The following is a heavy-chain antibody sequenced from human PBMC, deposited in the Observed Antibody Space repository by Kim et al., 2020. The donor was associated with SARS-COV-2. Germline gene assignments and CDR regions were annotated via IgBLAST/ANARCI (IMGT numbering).Heavy chain of an antibody. V-gene: IGHV4-59*01. Sequence: SETLSLTCTVSGGSISSYYWSWIRQPPGKGLEWIGYIYYSGSTNYNPSLKSRVTISVDTSKNQFSLKLSSVTAADTAVYYCARGPLYDFWSGYYTSFDY. D-gene: IGHD3-3*01. CDR2: IYYSGST. CDR3: ARGPLYDFWSGYYTSFDY. CDR1: GGSISSYY. J-gene: IGHJ4*01.